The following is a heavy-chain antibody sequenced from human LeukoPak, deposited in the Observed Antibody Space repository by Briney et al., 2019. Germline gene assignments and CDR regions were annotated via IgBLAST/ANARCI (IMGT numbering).Heavy chain of an antibody. CDR1: GFTFSNYA. CDR3: AKGALGGITMPYSWFDP. V-gene: IGHV3-23*01. D-gene: IGHD3-10*01. Sequence: GGSLRLSCAASGFTFSNYAMTWVRQAPGKGLEWVSAISGSGASTYYADSLKGRFTISRDNSKNTLYLQMNSLRAEDTAVYYCAKGALGGITMPYSWFDPWGRGTLVTVSS. J-gene: IGHJ5*02. CDR2: ISGSGAST.